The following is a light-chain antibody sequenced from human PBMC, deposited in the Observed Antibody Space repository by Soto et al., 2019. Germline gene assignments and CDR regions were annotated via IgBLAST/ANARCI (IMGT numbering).Light chain of an antibody. Sequence: ETVMTQSPLSLPVTPGEPASISCRSSQSLLYSNGYNYLDWYLQKPGQSPQLLIYSASNRASGVPDRFSGSGSGTVFTLKPRRVGAEVVGVYYCMQALQPPPYTFGRGTTLEI. CDR3: MQALQPPPYT. CDR2: SAS. V-gene: IGKV2-28*01. J-gene: IGKJ2*01. CDR1: QSLLYSNGYNY.